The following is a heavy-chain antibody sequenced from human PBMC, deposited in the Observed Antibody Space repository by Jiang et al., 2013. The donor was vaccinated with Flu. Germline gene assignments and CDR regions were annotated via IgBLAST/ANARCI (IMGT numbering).Heavy chain of an antibody. CDR3: ARDLESQWLLPSAENYYYMDV. CDR2: IIPILGIA. CDR1: GGTFSSYT. J-gene: IGHJ6*03. Sequence: SGAEVKKPGSSVKVSCKASGGTFSSYTISWVRQAPGQGLEWMGRIIPILGIANYAQKFQGRVTITADKSTSTAYMELSSLRSEDTAVYYCARDLESQWLLPSAENYYYMDVWGKGTTVTVSS. V-gene: IGHV1-69*04. D-gene: IGHD3-22*01.